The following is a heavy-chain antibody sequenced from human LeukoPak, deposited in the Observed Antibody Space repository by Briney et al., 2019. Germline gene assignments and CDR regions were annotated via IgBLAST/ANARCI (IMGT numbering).Heavy chain of an antibody. J-gene: IGHJ4*02. CDR3: ARDRGPAAAIFDY. CDR1: GDSISNSNLY. CDR2: IYHSGST. D-gene: IGHD2-2*01. V-gene: IGHV4-39*07. Sequence: PSETLSLTCIVSGDSISNSNLYWGWIRQPPGKGLEWIGSIYHSGSTYYNPSLKSRVTISVDTSKNQFSLKLSSVTAADTAVYYCARDRGPAAAIFDYWGQGTLVTVSS.